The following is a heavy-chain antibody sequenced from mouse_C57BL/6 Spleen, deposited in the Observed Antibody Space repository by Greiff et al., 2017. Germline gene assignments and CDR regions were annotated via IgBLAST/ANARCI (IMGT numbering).Heavy chain of an antibody. CDR3: AREPYGSFDY. CDR1: GYTFTDYY. Sequence: VQLQQSGAELVRPGASVKLSCKASGYTFTDYYINWVKQRPGQGLEWIARIYPGSGNTYYNEKFKGKATLTAEKSSSTAYMQLSSLTSEDSAVYFCAREPYGSFDYWGQGTTLTVSS. J-gene: IGHJ2*01. D-gene: IGHD1-1*01. V-gene: IGHV1-76*01. CDR2: IYPGSGNT.